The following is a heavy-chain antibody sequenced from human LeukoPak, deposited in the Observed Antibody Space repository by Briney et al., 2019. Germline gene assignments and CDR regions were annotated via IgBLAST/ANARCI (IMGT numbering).Heavy chain of an antibody. CDR1: GGSISSYY. Sequence: SEALSLTCTVSGGSISSYYWSWIRQPPGKGLEWIGYIYYSGSTNYNPSLKSRVTISVDTSKNQFSLKLSSVTAADTAVYYCARGTGSYFDYFDYWGQGTLVTVSS. D-gene: IGHD1-26*01. CDR3: ARGTGSYFDYFDY. CDR2: IYYSGST. V-gene: IGHV4-59*01. J-gene: IGHJ4*02.